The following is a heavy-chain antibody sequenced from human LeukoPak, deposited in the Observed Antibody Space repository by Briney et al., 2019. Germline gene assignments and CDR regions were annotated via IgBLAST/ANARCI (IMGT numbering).Heavy chain of an antibody. V-gene: IGHV3-30-3*01. J-gene: IGHJ6*02. Sequence: GGSLRLSCAASGFTFSSYAMHWVRQAPGKGLEWVAVISYDGSNKYYADSVKGRFTISRDNSKNTLYLQMNSLRAEDTAVYYCARSLPGYYGMDVWGQVTTVTVSS. CDR2: ISYDGSNK. CDR1: GFTFSSYA. CDR3: ARSLPGYYGMDV.